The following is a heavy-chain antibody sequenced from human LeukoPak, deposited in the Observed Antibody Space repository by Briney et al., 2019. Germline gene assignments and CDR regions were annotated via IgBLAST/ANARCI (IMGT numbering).Heavy chain of an antibody. Sequence: PSETLSLTCTVSGGSISSYYWSWIRQPPGKGLEWIGYIYTSGSTNYNPSLKSRVTISVDTSKTQFSLKLSSVTAADTAVYYCARNRAADFWSGYPTYYYYYYMDVWGKGTTVTVSS. V-gene: IGHV4-4*09. J-gene: IGHJ6*03. D-gene: IGHD3-3*01. CDR3: ARNRAADFWSGYPTYYYYYYMDV. CDR1: GGSISSYY. CDR2: IYTSGST.